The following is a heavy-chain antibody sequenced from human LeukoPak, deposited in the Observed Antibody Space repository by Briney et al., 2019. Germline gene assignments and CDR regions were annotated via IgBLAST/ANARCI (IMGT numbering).Heavy chain of an antibody. CDR2: IYYSGST. J-gene: IGHJ4*02. V-gene: IGHV4-39*07. CDR3: ARWVVVISTTIDY. Sequence: SETLSLTCTVSGGSISSSSYHWGWIRQPPGKGLEWIGSIYYSGSTYYNPSLKSRVTISVDTSKNQFSLKLSSVTAADTAVYYCARWVVVISTTIDYWGQGTLVTVSS. CDR1: GGSISSSSYH. D-gene: IGHD3-22*01.